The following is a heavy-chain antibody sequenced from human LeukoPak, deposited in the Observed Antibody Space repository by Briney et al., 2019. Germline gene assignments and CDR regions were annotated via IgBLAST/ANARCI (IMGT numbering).Heavy chain of an antibody. CDR3: ARLTAGKNWFDP. CDR1: GYSINSAYY. J-gene: IGHJ5*02. CDR2: MYHSGIT. D-gene: IGHD4-23*01. Sequence: SETLSLTCTVSGYSINSAYYWGWIRQPPGKGLEWIGTMYHSGITYYNLSLKSRVTISVDTSKNQFSLKLNSVTAADTAVYYCARLTAGKNWFDPWGHRTLVTVS. V-gene: IGHV4-38-2*02.